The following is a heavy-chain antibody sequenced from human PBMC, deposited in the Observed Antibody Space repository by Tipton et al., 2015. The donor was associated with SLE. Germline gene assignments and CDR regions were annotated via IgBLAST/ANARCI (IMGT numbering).Heavy chain of an antibody. J-gene: IGHJ5*02. V-gene: IGHV3-53*01. CDR3: ATTHVQVVPAAIGWFAP. CDR2: IYSGGST. CDR1: GFTVSSNY. D-gene: IGHD2-2*02. Sequence: SLRLSCAASGFTVSSNYMSWVRQAPGKGLEWVSVIYSGGSTYYADSVKGRFTISRDNPKNTLYLQMNRLRAEDPAVYYCATTHVQVVPAAIGWFAPWGQGTLVTVSS.